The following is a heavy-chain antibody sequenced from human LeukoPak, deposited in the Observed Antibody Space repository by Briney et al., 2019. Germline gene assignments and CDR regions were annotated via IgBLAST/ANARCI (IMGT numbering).Heavy chain of an antibody. CDR3: ALGTGTTTSAFDI. Sequence: SVKVSCKASGYTFTSYGISWVRQAPGQGLEWMGGIIPLFATANYAQKFRGRVTINADESTRTVYMDLSNLRSEDTAVYYCALGTGTTTSAFDIWGRGTVVTVSS. D-gene: IGHD1-1*01. CDR1: GYTFTSYG. CDR2: IIPLFATA. V-gene: IGHV1-69*13. J-gene: IGHJ3*02.